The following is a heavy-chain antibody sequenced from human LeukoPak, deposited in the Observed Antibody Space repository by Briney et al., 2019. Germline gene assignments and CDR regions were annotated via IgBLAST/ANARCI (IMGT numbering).Heavy chain of an antibody. CDR1: GFTFSSYW. Sequence: PGGSLRLSCAASGFTFSSYWMSWVRQAPGKGLEWVANIKQDGSEKYYVDSVKGRFTISRDNAKNSLYLQMNSLRAEDTAVYYCARTVSLEVSSSSRHDYWGQGTLVTVSS. CDR3: ARTVSLEVSSSSRHDY. D-gene: IGHD6-6*01. V-gene: IGHV3-7*01. CDR2: IKQDGSEK. J-gene: IGHJ4*02.